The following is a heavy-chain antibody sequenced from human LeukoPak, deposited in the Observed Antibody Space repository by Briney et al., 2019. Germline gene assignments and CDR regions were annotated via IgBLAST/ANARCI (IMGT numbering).Heavy chain of an antibody. J-gene: IGHJ4*02. CDR1: GYTFTSYD. CDR2: MNPNSGNT. D-gene: IGHD3-22*01. V-gene: IGHV1-8*03. Sequence: ASVKVSCKASGYTFTSYDINWVRQATGQGLEWMGWMNPNSGNTGYAQKFQGRVTITRNTSISTAYMELSSLRSEDTAVYYCARGRYYYDSSGTHYFDYWGQGTLVTVSS. CDR3: ARGRYYYDSSGTHYFDY.